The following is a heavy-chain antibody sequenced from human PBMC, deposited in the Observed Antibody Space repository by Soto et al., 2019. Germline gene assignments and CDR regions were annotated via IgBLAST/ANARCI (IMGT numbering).Heavy chain of an antibody. V-gene: IGHV3-30*18. CDR2: ISYDGSNK. CDR1: GFSFSSYG. D-gene: IGHD6-19*01. CDR3: AKIAVAGQYYYGMDV. Sequence: GGSLRLSCAASGFSFSSYGMHWVRQAPGKGLEWVAVISYDGSNKYYADSVKGRFTISRDNSKNTLYLQMNSLRAEDTAVYYCAKIAVAGQYYYGMDVWGQGTTVTVSS. J-gene: IGHJ6*02.